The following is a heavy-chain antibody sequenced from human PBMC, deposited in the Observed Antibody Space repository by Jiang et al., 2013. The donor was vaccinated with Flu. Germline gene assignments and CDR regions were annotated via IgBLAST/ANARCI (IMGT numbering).Heavy chain of an antibody. CDR1: GSISSGGYY. CDR3: AREGGLGSTTIVTNYFDT. V-gene: IGHV4-31*02. D-gene: IGHD4-23*01. J-gene: IGHJ4*02. Sequence: GSISSGGYYWSWMRQHPGKGLDWIGNIYYSGSTHYNPSLRSRVTMSLDTSKNQFSLRLNSVTAADTAVYYCAREGGLGSTTIVTNYFDTWGQGTLVTVSS. CDR2: IYYSGST.